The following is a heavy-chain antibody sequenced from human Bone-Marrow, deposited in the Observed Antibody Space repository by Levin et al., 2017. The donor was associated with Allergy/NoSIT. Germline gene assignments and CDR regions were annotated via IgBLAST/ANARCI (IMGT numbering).Heavy chain of an antibody. Sequence: SVKVSCKTSADTFSSYVLTWVRQAPGQGLEWMGAILPSFGTPEYAQKFRGRVTITAVRSTSTVYIELTRLTFDDTAIYYCARPPRGAGWNGVNVWGQGTTVIVSS. CDR1: ADTFSSYV. CDR2: ILPSFGTP. V-gene: IGHV1-69*06. D-gene: IGHD3-10*01. J-gene: IGHJ6*02. CDR3: ARPPRGAGWNGVNV.